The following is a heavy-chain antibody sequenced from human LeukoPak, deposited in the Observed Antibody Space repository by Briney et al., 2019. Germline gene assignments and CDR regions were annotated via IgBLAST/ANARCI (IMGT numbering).Heavy chain of an antibody. CDR1: GITLSNYG. Sequence: GGSLRLSCAVSGITLSNYGMSWVRQAPGKGLEWVAGIGGSGAGTNYADSVKGRFTISRDNSKNTLYLQMNSLRVEDTAVYFCAKRGVVIRVLLVGFHKEAYYFDSWGQGALVTVSS. V-gene: IGHV3-23*01. CDR2: IGGSGAGT. CDR3: AKRGVVIRVLLVGFHKEAYYFDS. D-gene: IGHD3-10*01. J-gene: IGHJ4*02.